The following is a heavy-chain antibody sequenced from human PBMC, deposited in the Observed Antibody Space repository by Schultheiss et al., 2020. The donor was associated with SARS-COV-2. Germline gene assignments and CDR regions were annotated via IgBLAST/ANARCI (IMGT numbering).Heavy chain of an antibody. CDR3: ARSPAPLPSNYVDY. CDR1: GFTFSSYA. D-gene: IGHD4-11*01. CDR2: ISGSGGST. J-gene: IGHJ4*02. V-gene: IGHV3-23*01. Sequence: GGSLRLSCAASGFTFSSYAMSWVRQAPGKGLEWVSAISGSGGSTYYADSVKGRFTISRDNSKNTLYLQMNSLRAEDTAVYYCARSPAPLPSNYVDYWGQGTLVTVSS.